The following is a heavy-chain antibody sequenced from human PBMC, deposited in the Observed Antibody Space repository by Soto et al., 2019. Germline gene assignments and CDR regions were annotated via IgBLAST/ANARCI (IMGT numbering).Heavy chain of an antibody. CDR2: IIPICGTA. V-gene: IGHV1-46*01. CDR1: GYTFSSYY. CDR3: AGRRRLALRLFCFDP. Sequence: ASVKVSCKASGYTFSSYYMHWVRQAPGQGLEWMGIIIPICGTASYAQKFQGRVTMTGDASTSTAYMELSSLRSEDTAVYYCAGRRRLALRLFCFDPLGRG. J-gene: IGHJ5*02. D-gene: IGHD3-16*01.